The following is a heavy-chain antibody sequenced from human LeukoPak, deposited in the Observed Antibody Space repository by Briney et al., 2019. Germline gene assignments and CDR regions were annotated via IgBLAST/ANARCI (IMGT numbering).Heavy chain of an antibody. J-gene: IGHJ6*02. CDR2: IYSGGST. Sequence: PGGSLRLSCAASGFSVSNNYMSWVRQAPGKGLEWVSVIYSGGSTFYADSVKGRFTISRDNSKNTLYLQMSSLRAEDTAVYYCARQNAYRNGMDVWGQGTTVTVSS. V-gene: IGHV3-66*04. D-gene: IGHD2/OR15-2a*01. CDR3: ARQNAYRNGMDV. CDR1: GFSVSNNY.